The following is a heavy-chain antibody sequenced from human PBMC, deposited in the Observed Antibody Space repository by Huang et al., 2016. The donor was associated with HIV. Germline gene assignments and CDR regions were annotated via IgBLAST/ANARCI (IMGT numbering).Heavy chain of an antibody. CDR3: SRDDFWSGYSDYYGLDV. V-gene: IGHV3-23*01. J-gene: IGHJ6*02. Sequence: EVQLLESGGGLVQPGGSLRLSCAASGFTFNSYAMSWVRQVPGKGLEWVSAIGGRGGKTYYADSGKGRFTISRDNSKNTLCLQMSGLRAEDTAVYYCSRDDFWSGYSDYYGLDVWGQGTTVTVSS. CDR1: GFTFNSYA. D-gene: IGHD3-3*01. CDR2: IGGRGGKT.